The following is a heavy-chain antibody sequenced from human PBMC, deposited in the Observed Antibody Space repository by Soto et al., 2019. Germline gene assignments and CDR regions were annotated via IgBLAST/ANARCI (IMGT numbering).Heavy chain of an antibody. D-gene: IGHD3-3*02. CDR3: ARKLSISFDY. V-gene: IGHV3-23*01. CDR2: ISGSGGST. J-gene: IGHJ4*02. Sequence: EVQLLESGGGLVQPGGSLRLSCAASGFTFSNYPMSWVRQAPGKGLEWVSGISGSGGSTYYADSVRGRFTISRDNPKNTLYLQMNSLRAEDTGVYYCARKLSISFDYWGQGTLVTVSS. CDR1: GFTFSNYP.